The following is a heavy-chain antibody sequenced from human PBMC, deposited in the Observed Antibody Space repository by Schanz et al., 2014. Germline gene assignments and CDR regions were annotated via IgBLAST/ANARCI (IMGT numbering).Heavy chain of an antibody. D-gene: IGHD4-17*01. Sequence: QVQLVQSGAEVKKPGASVKVSCKASGYTFTSYSMHWVRQAPGQGLEWMGMINPSGGSTTYAQKFQGRVTMTRDTSTSTVYMELSSLRSEDTAVYYCARGYGDSPTDFWGQGTLXTVSS. V-gene: IGHV1-46*01. CDR2: INPSGGST. CDR1: GYTFTSYS. CDR3: ARGYGDSPTDF. J-gene: IGHJ4*02.